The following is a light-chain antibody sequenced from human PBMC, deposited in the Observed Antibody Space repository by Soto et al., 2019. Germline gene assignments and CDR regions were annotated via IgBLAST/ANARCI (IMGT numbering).Light chain of an antibody. CDR1: QDISNR. V-gene: IGKV1-5*01. J-gene: IGKJ1*01. Sequence: DIPMTQSPSTLSASVGDRIAITCQASQDISNRLNWYQQKPGRAPELLIYGAYSLQSGVPSRFSGSGSGTEFTLTISSLQPDDFATYYCQQYNSYSFGQGTKV. CDR2: GAY. CDR3: QQYNSYS.